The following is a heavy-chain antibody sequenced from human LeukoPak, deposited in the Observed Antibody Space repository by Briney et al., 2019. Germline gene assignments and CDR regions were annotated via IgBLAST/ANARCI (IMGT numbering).Heavy chain of an antibody. CDR3: ARAGDYSSGWYFPNLPKYYFDY. V-gene: IGHV1-18*01. D-gene: IGHD6-19*01. Sequence: RASVKVSCKASGYTFTSYGISWVRQAPGQGLEWMGWISAYNGNTNYAQKLQGRVTMTTDTSTSTAYMELRSLRSDDTAVYYCARAGDYSSGWYFPNLPKYYFDYWGQGTLVTVSS. J-gene: IGHJ4*02. CDR1: GYTFTSYG. CDR2: ISAYNGNT.